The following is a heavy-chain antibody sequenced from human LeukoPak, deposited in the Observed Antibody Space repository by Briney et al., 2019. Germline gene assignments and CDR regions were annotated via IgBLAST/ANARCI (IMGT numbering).Heavy chain of an antibody. V-gene: IGHV3-7*01. J-gene: IGHJ4*02. CDR2: IKQDGSEK. CDR1: GFTFSSSW. Sequence: GGSLRLSCAASGFTFSSSWMSWVRQAPVKGLEWVANIKQDGSEKYYVDSVKGRFTISRDNAKNSLCLQMNSLRAEDTAVYYCACSRGNYWGQGALVTVSS. D-gene: IGHD3-16*01. CDR3: ACSRGNY.